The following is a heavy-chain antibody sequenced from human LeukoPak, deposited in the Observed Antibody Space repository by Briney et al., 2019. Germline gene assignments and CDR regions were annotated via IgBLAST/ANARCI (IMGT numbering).Heavy chain of an antibody. D-gene: IGHD6-13*01. Sequence: PGRSLTLSCAASGFTFSSFGMHWVRQAPGKGLEWVAVIWYDASNKYYADSVKGRFTISRDNSKNTLFLQMNSLGDDDTAVYYCVRGVGVSRFNYFDPWGQGTLVIVSS. CDR2: IWYDASNK. V-gene: IGHV3-33*01. J-gene: IGHJ5*02. CDR3: VRGVGVSRFNYFDP. CDR1: GFTFSSFG.